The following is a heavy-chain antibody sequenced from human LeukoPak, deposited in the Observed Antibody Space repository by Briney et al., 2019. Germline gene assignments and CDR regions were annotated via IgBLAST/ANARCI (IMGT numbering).Heavy chain of an antibody. V-gene: IGHV3-30*03. CDR2: ISYDGSNK. CDR1: GFTFSSYG. Sequence: GGSLRLSFAASGFTFSSYGMHWVRQAPGKGLEWVAVISYDGSNKYYADSVKGRFTISRDNSKNTLYLQMNSLRAEDTAVYYCARAFQGRDGYNYRGYFDYWGQGTLVTVSS. J-gene: IGHJ4*02. CDR3: ARAFQGRDGYNYRGYFDY. D-gene: IGHD5-24*01.